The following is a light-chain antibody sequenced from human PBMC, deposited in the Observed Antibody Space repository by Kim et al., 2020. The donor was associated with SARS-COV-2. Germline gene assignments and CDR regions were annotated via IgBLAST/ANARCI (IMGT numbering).Light chain of an antibody. CDR3: QQYGSSPAT. J-gene: IGKJ1*01. CDR2: GAS. Sequence: SPGERATLSCRASQTVTSNYLAWYQQKPGQAPRLLIYGASSSATGIPDRFSGSGSGTDFTLTISRLEPEDFAVYYCQQYGSSPATFGQGTKVDI. V-gene: IGKV3-20*01. CDR1: QTVTSNY.